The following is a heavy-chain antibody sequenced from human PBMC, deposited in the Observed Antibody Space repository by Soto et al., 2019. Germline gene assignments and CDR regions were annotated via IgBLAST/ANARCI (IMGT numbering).Heavy chain of an antibody. J-gene: IGHJ5*02. CDR2: VSGNGGNT. D-gene: IGHD1-26*01. CDR3: AKDRMGASGWFDP. Sequence: GGSLSLSCVASGFSFSSYTMNWVRQAPGKGLEWVSGVSGNGGNTYYADSVKGRFSISRDNSKNTLYLQLNSLRAEDTAIYYCAKDRMGASGWFDPWGQGTPVTVSS. CDR1: GFSFSSYT. V-gene: IGHV3-23*01.